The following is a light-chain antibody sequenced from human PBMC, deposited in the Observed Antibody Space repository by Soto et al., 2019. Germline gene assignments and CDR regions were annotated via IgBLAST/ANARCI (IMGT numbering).Light chain of an antibody. Sequence: DIQLTQSPSTLTASVGDRVTIGCRASESISYWWAWYQQKPGKAPKLLIYDASSLRSGVPSRFSGSGSGTEFTLTISTLQPDDFATHSCQQYDSYSKTFGQRTQLEIK. CDR2: DAS. CDR3: QQYDSYSKT. CDR1: ESISYW. J-gene: IGKJ2*01. V-gene: IGKV1-5*01.